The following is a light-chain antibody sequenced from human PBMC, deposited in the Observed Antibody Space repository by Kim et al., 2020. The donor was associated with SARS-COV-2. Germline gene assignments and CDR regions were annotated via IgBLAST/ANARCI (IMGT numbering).Light chain of an antibody. CDR2: RNN. CDR3: SAWDSSLSAWV. CDR1: TNKVGYPG. J-gene: IGLJ3*02. Sequence: RRAATLTCTGNTNKVGYPGAAWLQQHQGHPPKLLFDRNNNRPSGISEGLSASRSGNIASLTIAGLQPEDEADYYCSAWDSSLSAWVFGGGTQLTVL. V-gene: IGLV10-54*01.